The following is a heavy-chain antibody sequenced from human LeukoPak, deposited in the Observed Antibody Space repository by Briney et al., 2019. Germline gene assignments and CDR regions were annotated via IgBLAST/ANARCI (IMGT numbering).Heavy chain of an antibody. CDR2: IYYSGST. D-gene: IGHD3-10*01. Sequence: SETLSLTCAVSGGSISSGGYSWSWIRQPPGKGLEWIGYIYYSGSTNYNSSLKSRVTISVDTSKNQFSLKLSSVTAADTAVYYCARVVYGSGSYYAPSYSYYYGMDVWGQGTTVTVSS. CDR3: ARVVYGSGSYYAPSYSYYYGMDV. V-gene: IGHV4-61*08. J-gene: IGHJ6*02. CDR1: GGSISSGGYS.